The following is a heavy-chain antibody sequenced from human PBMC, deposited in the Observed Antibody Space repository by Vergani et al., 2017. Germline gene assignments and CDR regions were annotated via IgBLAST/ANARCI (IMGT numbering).Heavy chain of an antibody. CDR3: AKHVRGGCIDY. D-gene: IGHD1-26*01. CDR2: IQFDGSNQ. CDR1: GFTLSNYD. J-gene: IGHJ4*02. Sequence: QVQLVESGGGVVQRGGSLRLSCATSGFTLSNYDMQWIRQGPGKGLEFVAFIQFDGSNQYYADHVKGRFTLSRDFFKHTLYLQMNSLRTDDTATYYCAKHVRGGCIDYWGQGTHGIVSS. V-gene: IGHV3-30*02.